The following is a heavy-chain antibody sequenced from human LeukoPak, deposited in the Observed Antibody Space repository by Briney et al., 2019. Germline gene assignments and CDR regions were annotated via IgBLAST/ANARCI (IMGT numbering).Heavy chain of an antibody. CDR3: AKDLESVYSLDAFDI. CDR2: ISYDGSNK. V-gene: IGHV3-30*18. J-gene: IGHJ3*02. D-gene: IGHD1-26*01. Sequence: GGSLRLSCAASGFTFSSDWMHWVRQAPGKGLEWVAVISYDGSNKYYADSVKGRFTISRDNSKNTLYLQMNSMRAEDTAVYYCAKDLESVYSLDAFDIWGQGTMVTVSS. CDR1: GFTFSSDW.